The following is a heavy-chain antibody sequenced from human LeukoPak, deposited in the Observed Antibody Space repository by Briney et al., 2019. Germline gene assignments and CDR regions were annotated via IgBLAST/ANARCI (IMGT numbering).Heavy chain of an antibody. V-gene: IGHV4-59*08. CDR3: ARPSKWELPYWYFDL. CDR1: GGSISSYY. CDR2: IYYSGST. J-gene: IGHJ2*01. D-gene: IGHD1-26*01. Sequence: PSETLSLTCTVSGGSISSYYWSWIRQPPGKGLEWIGYIYYSGSTNYNPSLKSRVTISEDTSKNQFSLKLSSVTAADTAVYYCARPSKWELPYWYFDLWGRGTLVTVSS.